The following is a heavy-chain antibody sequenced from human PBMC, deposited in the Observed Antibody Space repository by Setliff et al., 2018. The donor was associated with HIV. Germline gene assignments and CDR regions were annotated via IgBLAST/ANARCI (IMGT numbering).Heavy chain of an antibody. D-gene: IGHD5-18*01. CDR3: ARDFSYGYFFYGMDV. J-gene: IGHJ6*02. V-gene: IGHV3-48*01. CDR1: GFTFIRYA. Sequence: PGGSLRLSCAASGFTFIRYAMTWVRQAPGKGLEWVAYISAGSSLIYYVESVKGRFTLSRDNSRNTLYLQMNSLRTEDTAVYYCARDFSYGYFFYGMDVWGQGTTVTVSS. CDR2: ISAGSSLI.